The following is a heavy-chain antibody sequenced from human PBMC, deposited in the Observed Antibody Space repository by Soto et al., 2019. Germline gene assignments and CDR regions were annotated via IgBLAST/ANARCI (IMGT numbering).Heavy chain of an antibody. CDR3: ARHGYYYGSGSYQYGMDV. J-gene: IGHJ6*02. CDR1: GGSLTNSNW. CDR2: IYHAGST. D-gene: IGHD3-10*01. Sequence: XTLSLPCTVSGGSLTNSNWWSWVLLPPAKCLEWIGDIYHAGSTKYNPSLGRRVAISVDTSKNQFSLKLSSVTAQDTALYYCARHGYYYGSGSYQYGMDVWGQGITGTVSS. V-gene: IGHV4-4*02.